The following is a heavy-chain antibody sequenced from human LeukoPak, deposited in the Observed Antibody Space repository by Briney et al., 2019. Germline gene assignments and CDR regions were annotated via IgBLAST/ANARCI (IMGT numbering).Heavy chain of an antibody. CDR2: IHYTGST. CDR1: GGSISSGDYF. Sequence: SQTLCLTCNVSGGSISSGDYFWNWIRQPPGKGLEWLGYIHYTGSTYYNPSLQSRVTMSVDTSKNQFSLRLSSVTAADTAVYYCARDGRGDRTRSWFDPWGQGTLVTVSS. CDR3: ARDGRGDRTRSWFDP. D-gene: IGHD2-15*01. J-gene: IGHJ5*02. V-gene: IGHV4-30-4*01.